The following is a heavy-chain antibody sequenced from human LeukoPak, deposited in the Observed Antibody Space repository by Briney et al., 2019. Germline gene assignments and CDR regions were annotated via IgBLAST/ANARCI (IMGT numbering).Heavy chain of an antibody. V-gene: IGHV3-30*02. D-gene: IGHD2-2*01. CDR3: AKAYCSSTSCYGYDY. J-gene: IGHJ4*02. CDR1: GFTFSSYG. Sequence: PGGSLRLSCAASGFTFSSYGMHWVRQAPGKGLEWVAFIRYDGSNKYYADSVKGRFTISRDNSKNTLYLQMNSLRPEDTAVYHCAKAYCSSTSCYGYDYWGQGTLVTVSS. CDR2: IRYDGSNK.